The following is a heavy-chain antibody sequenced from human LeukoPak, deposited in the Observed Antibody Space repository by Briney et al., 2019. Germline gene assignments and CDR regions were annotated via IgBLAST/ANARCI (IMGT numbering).Heavy chain of an antibody. CDR2: IVVGSGNT. J-gene: IGHJ4*02. V-gene: IGHV1-58*02. Sequence: ASVKVSCKASGFTFTSSAMQWVRQARGQRLEWIGWIVVGSGNTNYAQKFQERGTITRDMSTSTAYMELSSLRSEDTAVYYCAADRYGSGSSIDYWGQGTLVTVSS. D-gene: IGHD3-10*01. CDR3: AADRYGSGSSIDY. CDR1: GFTFTSSA.